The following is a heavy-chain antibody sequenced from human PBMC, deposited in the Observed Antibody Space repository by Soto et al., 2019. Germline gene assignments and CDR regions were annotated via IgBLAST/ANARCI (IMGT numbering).Heavy chain of an antibody. D-gene: IGHD3-10*01. CDR1: GYSFTSYG. Sequence: ASVKVSCKASGYSFTSYGINWVRQAPGQGLEWMGWISAYNSNTNYAQKLQGRLTMTTDTSTTTVYMELRSLRSDDTAVYYCARGTGYSSGSPLDYWGQGGLVTVSS. J-gene: IGHJ4*02. CDR2: ISAYNSNT. V-gene: IGHV1-18*01. CDR3: ARGTGYSSGSPLDY.